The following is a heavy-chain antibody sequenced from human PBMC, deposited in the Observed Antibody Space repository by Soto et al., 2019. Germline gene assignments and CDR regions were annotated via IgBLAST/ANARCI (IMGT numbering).Heavy chain of an antibody. J-gene: IGHJ5*02. D-gene: IGHD3-10*01. V-gene: IGHV4-34*01. CDR2: INQSGGT. CDR1: GGSLGGYN. Sequence: QVQLKKWGAGLLRPSETLSPTCPVLGGSLGGYNGSWFRQPPGPGLEWFGEINQSGGTNYNPSLKSRVTILVDTSKNQFSLKLSSVTAADTAVYYCARTGLTSNGVFWFDPWGQGTLVTVSS. CDR3: ARTGLTSNGVFWFDP.